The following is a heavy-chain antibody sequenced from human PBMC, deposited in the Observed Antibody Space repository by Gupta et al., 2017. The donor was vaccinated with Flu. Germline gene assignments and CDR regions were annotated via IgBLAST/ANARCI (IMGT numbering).Heavy chain of an antibody. CDR2: ISSRNNYI. CDR3: ARDSSGWGRGDY. D-gene: IGHD6-19*01. J-gene: IGHJ4*02. Sequence: EVQLVESGGGLVKPGGSLSLSCAASGFTFSSSDMNWVRQAPGKGLEWVSSISSRNNYIYYADSVKGRFTISRDNAKNSLYLQMNSLRAEDTAVYYCARDSSGWGRGDYWGQGTLVTVSS. CDR1: GFTFSSSD. V-gene: IGHV3-21*06.